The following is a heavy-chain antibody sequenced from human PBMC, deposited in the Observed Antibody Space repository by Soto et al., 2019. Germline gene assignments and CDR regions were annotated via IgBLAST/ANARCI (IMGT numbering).Heavy chain of an antibody. CDR2: LYDVDGS. CDR3: ATWHEREHPYDV. Sequence: DVQLVESGGGLIQPGESLRLSCAAFGLTISGKKYVAWVRQAPGKGLEWVSALYDVDGSFYADSVKGRFTTSSDSSKTTVYLQMNDLRPDDTAVYYCATWHEREHPYDVWDQGTTVTVSS. CDR1: GLTISGKKY. D-gene: IGHD1-1*01. J-gene: IGHJ3*01. V-gene: IGHV3-53*01.